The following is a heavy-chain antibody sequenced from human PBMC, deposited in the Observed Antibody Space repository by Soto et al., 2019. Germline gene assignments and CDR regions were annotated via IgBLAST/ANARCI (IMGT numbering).Heavy chain of an antibody. CDR1: GFSLSSPAVG. D-gene: IGHD6-19*01. V-gene: IGHV2-5*02. CDR3: AHGSGWLSDY. Sequence: QITLKESGPTLVKPTQTLTLTCTFSGFSLSSPAVGVNWIRQPPGKALEWLALIYWDDDKQYSPPLRSRLTIPKDTSKNQVVLTMTNMDPVDTATYYCAHGSGWLSDYWGQGTLVTVSS. J-gene: IGHJ4*02. CDR2: IYWDDDK.